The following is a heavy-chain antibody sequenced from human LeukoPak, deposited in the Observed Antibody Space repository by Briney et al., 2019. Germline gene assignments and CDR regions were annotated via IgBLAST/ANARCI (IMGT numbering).Heavy chain of an antibody. V-gene: IGHV3-23*01. CDR1: GFIFSNYA. CDR3: AKWGDYVLLTGYYDSDY. J-gene: IGHJ4*02. CDR2: IGGRDSGT. Sequence: GASLRLSCAAYGFIFSNYAMSWARQAPGKGLEWVSAIGGRDSGTYYADSVRGRFTVSRDDPKNTLYLQMNTLRAEDTAVYYCAKWGDYVLLTGYYDSDYWGQGTRVTVSS. D-gene: IGHD3-9*01.